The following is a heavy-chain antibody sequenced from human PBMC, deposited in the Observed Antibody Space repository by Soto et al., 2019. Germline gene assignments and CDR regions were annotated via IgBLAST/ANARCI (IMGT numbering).Heavy chain of an antibody. D-gene: IGHD3-16*01. V-gene: IGHV1-18*01. CDR2: ISAYNGNT. CDR1: GYTFTSYG. J-gene: IGHJ6*02. CDR3: ARDLRLKDYYYGMDV. Sequence: ASVKVSCKASGYTFTSYGISWVRQAPGQGLEWMGWISAYNGNTNYAQKLQGRVTMTTDTSTSTAYVELRSLRSDDTAVYYCARDLRLKDYYYGMDVWGQGTTVTVSS.